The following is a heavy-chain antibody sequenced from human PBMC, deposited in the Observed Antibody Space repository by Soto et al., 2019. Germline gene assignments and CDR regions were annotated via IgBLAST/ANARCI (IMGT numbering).Heavy chain of an antibody. V-gene: IGHV3-11*05. Sequence: QVQLVESGGGLVKPGGSLRLSCAASGFTFSDYYMSWIRQAPGKGLEWVSYISSSSSYTNYADSVKGRFTISRDNAKNSLYLQMNSLRAEDTAVYYCARSFTVDSSGWCRIDYWGQGTLVTVSS. J-gene: IGHJ4*02. CDR3: ARSFTVDSSGWCRIDY. CDR2: ISSSSSYT. CDR1: GFTFSDYY. D-gene: IGHD6-19*01.